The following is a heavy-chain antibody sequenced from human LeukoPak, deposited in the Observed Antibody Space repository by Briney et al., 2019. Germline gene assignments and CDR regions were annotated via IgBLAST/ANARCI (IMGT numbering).Heavy chain of an antibody. Sequence: PGGSLGLSCAASGFTFSSYGMHWVRQAPGKGLEWVAFIRYDGSNKYYADSVKGRFTISRDNSKNTLYLQMNSLRAEDTAVYYCAKAEYSSSDIYFDYWGQGTLVTVSS. J-gene: IGHJ4*02. V-gene: IGHV3-30*02. CDR3: AKAEYSSSDIYFDY. CDR2: IRYDGSNK. CDR1: GFTFSSYG. D-gene: IGHD6-6*01.